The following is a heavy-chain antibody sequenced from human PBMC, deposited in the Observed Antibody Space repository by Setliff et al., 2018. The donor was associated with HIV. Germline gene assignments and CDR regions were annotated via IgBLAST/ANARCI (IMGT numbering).Heavy chain of an antibody. CDR3: TSGVEQWLIRGY. CDR1: GFTFSDHY. Sequence: PGGSLRLSCAASGFTFSDHYMDWVRQAPGKGLEWVGRIGSKANSYATVYAASVKGRFTISRDDSEDTAYLQMNSLKTEDTAVYYCTSGVEQWLIRGYWGQGTLVTVSS. V-gene: IGHV3-73*01. CDR2: IGSKANSYAT. D-gene: IGHD6-19*01. J-gene: IGHJ4*02.